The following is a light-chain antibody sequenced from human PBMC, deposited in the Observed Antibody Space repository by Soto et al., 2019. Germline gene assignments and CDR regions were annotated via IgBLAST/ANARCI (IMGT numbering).Light chain of an antibody. J-gene: IGKJ1*01. CDR3: QHYGSSPT. CDR2: DVS. CDR1: QSVSSNY. V-gene: IGKV3-20*01. Sequence: EIVLTQSPGTLSLSPGERATLSCRSSQSVSSNYLAWYQQKPDQAPRLVIYDVSGRATGIPDRCSGSGSGTYFTLTISRLEAEDVAVYYCQHYGSSPTFGQGTKVEIK.